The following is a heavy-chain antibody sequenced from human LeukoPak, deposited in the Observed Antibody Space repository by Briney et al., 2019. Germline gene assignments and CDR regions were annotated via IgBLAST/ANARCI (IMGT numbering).Heavy chain of an antibody. D-gene: IGHD3-3*01. Sequence: GGSLRLSCAAPGFTFSSYAMSWVRQAPGKGLEWVSAISGSGGSTYYADSVKGRFTISRDNSKNTLYLQMNSLRAEDTAVYYCAKDQYDFWSGYYIFDCWGQATLVTVSS. CDR1: GFTFSSYA. CDR2: ISGSGGST. J-gene: IGHJ4*02. V-gene: IGHV3-23*01. CDR3: AKDQYDFWSGYYIFDC.